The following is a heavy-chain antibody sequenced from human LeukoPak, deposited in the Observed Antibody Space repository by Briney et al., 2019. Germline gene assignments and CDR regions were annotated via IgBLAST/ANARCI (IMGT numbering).Heavy chain of an antibody. D-gene: IGHD1-1*01. Sequence: PGGSLRLSCAASGFTFSSYAMHWVLQAPGKGLEWVAVISYDGSNKYYADSVKGRFTISRDNSKNTLYLQMNSLRAEDTAVYYCARAGSRWYFDLWGRGTLVTVSS. J-gene: IGHJ2*01. V-gene: IGHV3-30-3*01. CDR2: ISYDGSNK. CDR3: ARAGSRWYFDL. CDR1: GFTFSSYA.